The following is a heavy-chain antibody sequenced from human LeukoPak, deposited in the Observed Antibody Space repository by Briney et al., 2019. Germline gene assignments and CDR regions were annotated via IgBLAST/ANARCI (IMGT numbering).Heavy chain of an antibody. CDR2: IKQDGILK. CDR1: GFTFRNYW. V-gene: IGHV3-7*01. CDR3: AKERGPFDGFDI. J-gene: IGHJ3*02. Sequence: GGSLRLSCAASGFTFRNYWMSWVRQAPGRGLDWVATIKQDGILKHYVDSVKGRFTISRDNAEDSLHLQMDSLRVEDTAVYYCAKERGPFDGFDIWGQGTMVTVSS.